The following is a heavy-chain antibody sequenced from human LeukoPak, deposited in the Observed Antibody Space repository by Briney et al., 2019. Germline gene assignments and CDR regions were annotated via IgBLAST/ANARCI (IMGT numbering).Heavy chain of an antibody. J-gene: IGHJ4*02. CDR2: INQDGREK. CDR1: VFTFIVYW. CDR3: ARDTRGGGSFD. Sequence: GSLRLSFAASVFTFIVYWMSWVRQGPGKGGEWVANINQDGREKYYVYSVKGRFTISRDNAKNALYLQMNSLRAEDTAVYYCARDTRGGGSFDWGQGTLVTVSS. D-gene: IGHD2-15*01. V-gene: IGHV3-7*01.